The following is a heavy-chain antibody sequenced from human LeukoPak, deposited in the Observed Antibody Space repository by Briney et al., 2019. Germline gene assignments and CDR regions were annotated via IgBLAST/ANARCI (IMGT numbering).Heavy chain of an antibody. CDR1: GFTFSSYG. CDR3: AKEHCTGNCYSDFFDY. CDR2: ISYDGSNK. V-gene: IGHV3-30*18. D-gene: IGHD2-21*02. Sequence: GGSLRLSCAASGFTFSSYGMHWVRQAPGKGLEWVAVISYDGSNKYYADSVKGRFTISRDNSKNTLYLQMNSLRAEDTAVYYCAKEHCTGNCYSDFFDYWGQGTLVTVSS. J-gene: IGHJ4*02.